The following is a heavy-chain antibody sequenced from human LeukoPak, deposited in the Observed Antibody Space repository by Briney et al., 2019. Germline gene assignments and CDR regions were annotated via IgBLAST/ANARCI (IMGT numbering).Heavy chain of an antibody. J-gene: IGHJ4*02. CDR1: GYSTSSGYY. CDR3: ARRVLQWRVFDY. D-gene: IGHD6-19*01. CDR2: IYHSGST. Sequence: SETLSLTCTVSGYSTSSGYYWGWIRQPPGKGLEWIGSIYHSGSTYYNPSLKSRVTISVDTSKNQFSLKLSSVTAADTAVYYCARRVLQWRVFDYWGQGTLVTVSS. V-gene: IGHV4-38-2*02.